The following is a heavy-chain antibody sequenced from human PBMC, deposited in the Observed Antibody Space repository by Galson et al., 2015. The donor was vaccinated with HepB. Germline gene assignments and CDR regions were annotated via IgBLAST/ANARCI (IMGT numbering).Heavy chain of an antibody. D-gene: IGHD3-16*01. Sequence: VSAISGSGGRTYYAASVKGRFTIARDNANNTLYLQMNSLTAEDTALYYCAAGNGGIDSWGQGTLVTVSS. CDR2: ISGSGGRT. J-gene: IGHJ4*02. CDR3: AAGNGGIDS. V-gene: IGHV3-23*01.